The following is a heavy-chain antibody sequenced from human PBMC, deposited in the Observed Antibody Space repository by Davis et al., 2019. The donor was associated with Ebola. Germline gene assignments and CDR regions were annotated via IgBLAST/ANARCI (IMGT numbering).Heavy chain of an antibody. CDR2: ISWNSGSI. D-gene: IGHD1-1*01. Sequence: PGGSLRLSCAASGFTFDDYAMHWVRQAPGKGLEWVSGISWNSGSIGYADSVKGRFTISRDNAKNSLYLQMNSLRAEDTALYYCAKDGSSGGYLWRNYGMDVWGQGTTVTVSS. CDR3: AKDGSSGGYLWRNYGMDV. V-gene: IGHV3-9*01. J-gene: IGHJ6*02. CDR1: GFTFDDYA.